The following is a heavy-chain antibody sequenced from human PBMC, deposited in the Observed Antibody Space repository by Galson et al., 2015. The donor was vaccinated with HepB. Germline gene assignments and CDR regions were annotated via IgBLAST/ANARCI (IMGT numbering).Heavy chain of an antibody. V-gene: IGHV3-53*04. CDR3: ARGPRYYYDSMGPGYFDY. CDR2: IYSGTST. D-gene: IGHD3-22*01. J-gene: IGHJ4*02. Sequence: FLRLCCAASGFTVSSNSLSWVRQAPGKGLEWVSVIYSGTSTYYADSERGRFTLSRHNFKNTLYPQMSSLRAEDTAVYYCARGPRYYYDSMGPGYFDYWGQGTLVTVSS. CDR1: GFTVSSNS.